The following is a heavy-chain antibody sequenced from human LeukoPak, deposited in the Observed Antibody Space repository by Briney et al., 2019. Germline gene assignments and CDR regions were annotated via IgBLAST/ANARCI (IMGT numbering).Heavy chain of an antibody. V-gene: IGHV1-69*04. J-gene: IGHJ4*02. Sequence: ASVKVSCKASGGTFSSYAISWVRQAPGQGLEWMGRIIPILGIANYAQRFQGRVTITADKSTSTAYMELSSLRSEDTAVYYCATRNDYYDSSGYYLPHFDYWGQGTQVTVSP. CDR1: GGTFSSYA. CDR3: ATRNDYYDSSGYYLPHFDY. D-gene: IGHD3-22*01. CDR2: IIPILGIA.